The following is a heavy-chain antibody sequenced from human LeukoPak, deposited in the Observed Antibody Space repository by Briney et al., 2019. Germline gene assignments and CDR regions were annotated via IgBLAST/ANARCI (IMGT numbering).Heavy chain of an antibody. V-gene: IGHV4-39*07. J-gene: IGHJ6*03. CDR1: GGSISSSSYY. Sequence: SETLSLTCTVSGGSISSSSYYWGWIRQPPGKGLEWIGSIYYSGSTYYNPSLKSRVTISVDTSKNQFSLKLSSVTAADTAVYYCARVLRSGYSGYDLFYYYYMDVWGKGTTVTISS. CDR2: IYYSGST. D-gene: IGHD5-12*01. CDR3: ARVLRSGYSGYDLFYYYYMDV.